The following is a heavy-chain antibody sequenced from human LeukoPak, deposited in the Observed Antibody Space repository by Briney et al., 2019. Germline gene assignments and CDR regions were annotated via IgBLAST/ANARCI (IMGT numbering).Heavy chain of an antibody. CDR1: GFTFSSYA. CDR2: ISGSGSSTT. Sequence: GGSLRLSCAASGFTFSSYAMSWVRQAPGKGLEWVSAISGSGSSTTYYTDSVKGRFTISRDNSKNTLYLQMNSLRAEDTAVYFCAKVSELLWFGELLYFDYWGQGTLVTVSS. D-gene: IGHD3-10*01. CDR3: AKVSELLWFGELLYFDY. V-gene: IGHV3-23*01. J-gene: IGHJ4*02.